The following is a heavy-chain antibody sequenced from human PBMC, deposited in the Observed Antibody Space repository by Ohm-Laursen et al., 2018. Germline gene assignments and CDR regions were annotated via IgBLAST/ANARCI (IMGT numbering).Heavy chain of an antibody. CDR2: ISGSGGST. V-gene: IGHV3-23*01. CDR3: AKDYSSSSPNYGMDI. Sequence: GSLRLSCAASGFIFSNYAMSWVRQAPGKGLEWVSAISGSGGSTYYADSVKGRFTISRDNSKNTLYLQMNSLRAEDTAVYYCAKDYSSSSPNYGMDIWGQGTTVTVSS. D-gene: IGHD6-13*01. J-gene: IGHJ6*02. CDR1: GFIFSNYA.